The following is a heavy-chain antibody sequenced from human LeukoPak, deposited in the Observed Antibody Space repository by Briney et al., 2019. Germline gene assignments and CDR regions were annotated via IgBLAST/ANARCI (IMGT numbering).Heavy chain of an antibody. V-gene: IGHV4-34*01. CDR3: ASSEMATINWYFDL. CDR2: INHSGST. CDR1: GGSFSGYY. Sequence: SETLSLTCAVYGGSFSGYYWSWIRQPPGKGLEWIGEINHSGSTNYNPSLKSRVTISVDTSKNQFSLKLSSVTAADTAVYYCASSEMATINWYFDLWGRGTLVTVSS. J-gene: IGHJ2*01. D-gene: IGHD5-24*01.